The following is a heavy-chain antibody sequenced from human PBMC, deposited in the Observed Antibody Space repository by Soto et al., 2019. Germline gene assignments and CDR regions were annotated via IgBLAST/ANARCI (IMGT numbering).Heavy chain of an antibody. J-gene: IGHJ4*02. CDR3: ARLVSGFWSFDY. CDR2: IYYSGST. Sequence: SETLSLTCTVSGGSISSSSYYWGWIRQPPGKGLEWIGSIYYSGSTYYNPSLKSRVTISVDTSKNQFSLKLSSVTAADTAVYYCARLVSGFWSFDYWGQGTLVTRLL. CDR1: GGSISSSSYY. V-gene: IGHV4-39*01. D-gene: IGHD3-3*01.